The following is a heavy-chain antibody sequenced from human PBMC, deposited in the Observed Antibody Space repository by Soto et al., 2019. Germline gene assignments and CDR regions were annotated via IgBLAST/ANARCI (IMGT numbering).Heavy chain of an antibody. V-gene: IGHV5-51*01. Sequence: ESLKISCKGSGYNFAGYWIAWVRQMPGKGLELMGIIYPSDSDTRYRPSFQGQVKISADKSISSAYLQWSSLRASDTAMYYCARGGVSTRTFDYWGQGTPVTVSS. CDR2: IYPSDSDT. CDR1: GYNFAGYW. D-gene: IGHD3-3*01. CDR3: ARGGVSTRTFDY. J-gene: IGHJ4*02.